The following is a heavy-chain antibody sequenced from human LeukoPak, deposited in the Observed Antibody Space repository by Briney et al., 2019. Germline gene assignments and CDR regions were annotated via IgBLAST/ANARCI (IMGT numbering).Heavy chain of an antibody. D-gene: IGHD2-2*01. CDR2: MYHSGST. CDR3: ARDHPDCSSTSCATVD. Sequence: SQTLSLTCTVSGASISSGGYYWSWIRQHPGKGLEWIGYMYHSGSTYYNPSLKSRVTISVDTSKNQFSLKLSSVTATDTAVYYCARDHPDCSSTSCATVDWGQGTLVTVSS. CDR1: GASISSGGYY. J-gene: IGHJ4*02. V-gene: IGHV4-31*03.